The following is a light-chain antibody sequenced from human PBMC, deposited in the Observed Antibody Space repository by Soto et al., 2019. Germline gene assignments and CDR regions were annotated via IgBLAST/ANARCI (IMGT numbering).Light chain of an antibody. CDR3: QQVNSYPLT. Sequence: DIQLTQSPSFLSASVGDRVTITCRASQGISSYLAWYQQKPGKAPKLLIYAASTLQSGVPSRFSGSGSETEFTLTISSLQPADFATYYCQQVNSYPLTFGPGTKVDIK. CDR1: QGISSY. V-gene: IGKV1-9*01. CDR2: AAS. J-gene: IGKJ3*01.